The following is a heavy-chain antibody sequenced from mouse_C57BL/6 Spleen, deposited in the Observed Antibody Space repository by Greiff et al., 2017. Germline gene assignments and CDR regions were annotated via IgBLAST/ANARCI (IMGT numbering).Heavy chain of an antibody. V-gene: IGHV1-69*01. CDR2: IDPSDSYT. CDR3: ARSGLRGYFDY. CDR1: GYTFTSYW. J-gene: IGHJ2*01. D-gene: IGHD1-1*01. Sequence: QVRLQQPGAELVMPGASVKLSCKASGYTFTSYWMHWVKQRPGQGLEWIGEIDPSDSYTNYNQKFKGKSTLTVDKSSSTAYMQLSSLTSEDSAVYYCARSGLRGYFDYWGQGTTLTVSS.